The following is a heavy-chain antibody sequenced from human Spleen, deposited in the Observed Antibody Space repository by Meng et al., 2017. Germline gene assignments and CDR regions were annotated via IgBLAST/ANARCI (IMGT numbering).Heavy chain of an antibody. Sequence: QVQLQESGPGLVKPSEALSLTCSVSGGSISTSGYYWGWIRQPPGKGLEWIGSIGHSGITYYTPSLKSRVTVSIDTSKSQFSLELTSVTAADTAVYYCVRSSGWVRTGFDPWGQGTLVTVSS. CDR1: GGSISTSGYY. J-gene: IGHJ5*02. CDR3: VRSSGWVRTGFDP. CDR2: IGHSGIT. D-gene: IGHD6-19*01. V-gene: IGHV4-39*01.